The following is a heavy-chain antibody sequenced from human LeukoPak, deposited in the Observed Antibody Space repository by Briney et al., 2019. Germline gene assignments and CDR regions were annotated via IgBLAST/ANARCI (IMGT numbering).Heavy chain of an antibody. Sequence: SETLSLTCAVSGGSISSGGYSWSWIRQPPGKGLEWIGYIYHSGSTYYNPSLKSRVTISVDRSKNQFSLKLSSVTAADTAVYYCARDWGYCSSTSCRWGGAFDIWGQGTMVTVSS. CDR2: IYHSGST. CDR3: ARDWGYCSSTSCRWGGAFDI. J-gene: IGHJ3*02. CDR1: GGSISSGGYS. V-gene: IGHV4-30-2*01. D-gene: IGHD2-2*01.